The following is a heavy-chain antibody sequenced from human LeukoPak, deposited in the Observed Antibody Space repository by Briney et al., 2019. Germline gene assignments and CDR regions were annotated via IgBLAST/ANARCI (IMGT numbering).Heavy chain of an antibody. CDR3: ARGNILTDYCFDF. V-gene: IGHV4-34*01. CDR2: IHYTGAT. CDR1: GGSITGYY. J-gene: IGHJ4*02. D-gene: IGHD3-9*01. Sequence: SETLSLTCAVYGGSITGYYWSWIRQTPGRGLEWVGEIHYTGATSYNPSLKSRATISTDTSKNQFSLRLSSVTAADTAVYYCARGNILTDYCFDFWGQGALVTVSS.